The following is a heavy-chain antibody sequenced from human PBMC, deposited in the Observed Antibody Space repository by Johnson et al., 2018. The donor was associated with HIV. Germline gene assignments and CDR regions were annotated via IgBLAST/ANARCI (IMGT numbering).Heavy chain of an antibody. CDR2: INWNGGST. V-gene: IGHV3-20*04. D-gene: IGHD1-26*01. CDR3: AKERQGAISVFALAGAFDI. CDR1: GFTFDDYG. J-gene: IGHJ3*02. Sequence: EVQLVESGGGVVRPGGSLRLSCAASGFTFDDYGMSWVRQAPGKGLEWVSGINWNGGSTGYADSVKGRFTISRDNAKNSLYLQMNSLRPEDTALYYCAKERQGAISVFALAGAFDIWGQGSMVTVSS.